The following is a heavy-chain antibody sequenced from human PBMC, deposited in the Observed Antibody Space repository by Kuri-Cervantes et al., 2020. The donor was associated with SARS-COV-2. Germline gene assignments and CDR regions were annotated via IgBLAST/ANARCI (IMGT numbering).Heavy chain of an antibody. CDR2: ISSSGSTI. V-gene: IGHV3-11*04. J-gene: IGHJ4*02. Sequence: GEPLKISCAASGFTFSDYYMSWIRQAPGKGLEWVSYISSSGSTIYYADSVKGRFTISRDNTRNTLYLQMNSLRAEDTAVYYCARAAYYDSIWGSDFWGPGALVTVSS. CDR1: GFTFSDYY. CDR3: ARAAYYDSIWGSDF. D-gene: IGHD3-16*01.